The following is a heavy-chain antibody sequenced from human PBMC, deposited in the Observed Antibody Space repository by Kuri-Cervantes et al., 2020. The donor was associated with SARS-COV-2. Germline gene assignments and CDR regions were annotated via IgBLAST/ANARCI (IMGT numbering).Heavy chain of an antibody. V-gene: IGHV1-18*01. CDR3: ARVVWLRASGGYDY. Sequence: ASVKVSCKASGYTFTSYGISWVRQAPGQGLEWMGWISAYNGNTNYAQKFQGRVTMTTDTSTSTAYMELRSLRSDDTAVYYCARVVWLRASGGYDYWGQGTLVTVSS. CDR2: ISAYNGNT. D-gene: IGHD5-12*01. J-gene: IGHJ4*02. CDR1: GYTFTSYG.